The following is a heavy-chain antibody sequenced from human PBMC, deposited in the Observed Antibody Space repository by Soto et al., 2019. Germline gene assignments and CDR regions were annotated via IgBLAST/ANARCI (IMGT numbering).Heavy chain of an antibody. CDR3: AKGDTKLITDYYAMDV. J-gene: IGHJ6*02. CDR1: GFTFSDHY. CDR2: TRNKANSYTT. D-gene: IGHD3-16*01. V-gene: IGHV3-72*01. Sequence: PGGSLRLSCAASGFTFSDHYMDWVRQAPGKGLEWVGRTRNKANSYTTEYAASVKGRFTISRDDSKNSLYLQMKSLRAEDTALYYCAKGDTKLITDYYAMDVWGQGPTVTVSS.